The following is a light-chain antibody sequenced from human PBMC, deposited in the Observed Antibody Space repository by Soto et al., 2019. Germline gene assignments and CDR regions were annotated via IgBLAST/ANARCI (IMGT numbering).Light chain of an antibody. Sequence: QSVLTQPPSGSGSPGQSVTISCTGTSSDVGKYDRVSWYQQPPGTAPKLIIYEVINRPSGVPARFSGSKSGNTASLTISGLQAEDEADYYCSSYMSTSRYVFGAGTKVTVL. J-gene: IGLJ1*01. CDR2: EVI. V-gene: IGLV2-18*02. CDR3: SSYMSTSRYV. CDR1: SSDVGKYDR.